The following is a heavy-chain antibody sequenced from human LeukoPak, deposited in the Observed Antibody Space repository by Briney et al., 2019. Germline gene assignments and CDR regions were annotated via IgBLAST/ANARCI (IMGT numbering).Heavy chain of an antibody. D-gene: IGHD2-8*02. V-gene: IGHV5-51*01. CDR1: GYSFATYW. J-gene: IGHJ4*02. Sequence: GESLKISCQGFGYSFATYWIGWARQKPGKGLEWMGIIFPADSSITYGPFFQGQFTISADKSISTVYLQWSSLKASDTAIYYCAGPIAGHTGASDYWGQGTLVTVSS. CDR2: IFPADSSI. CDR3: AGPIAGHTGASDY.